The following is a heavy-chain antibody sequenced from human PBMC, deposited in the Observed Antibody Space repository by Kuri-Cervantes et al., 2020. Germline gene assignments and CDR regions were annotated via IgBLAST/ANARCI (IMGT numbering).Heavy chain of an antibody. D-gene: IGHD3-22*01. J-gene: IGHJ4*02. CDR3: ARGYGALYYYDSSGEGY. CDR1: GGSFSGYY. Sequence: GSLRLSCAVYGGSFSGYYWSWIRQPPGKGLEWIGEINHSGSTNYNPSLKSRVTISVDTSKNQFSLKLSSVTAADTAVYYCARGYGALYYYDSSGEGYWGQGTLVTVSS. CDR2: INHSGST. V-gene: IGHV4-34*01.